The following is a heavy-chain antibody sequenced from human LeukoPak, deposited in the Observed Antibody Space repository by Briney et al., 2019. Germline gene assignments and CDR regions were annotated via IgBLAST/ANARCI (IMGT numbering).Heavy chain of an antibody. D-gene: IGHD6-19*01. Sequence: TLSLTCTVSGCSISSGSYYWGWLRQPAGKGLESIVRIYTSGSTNYNPSLKSQVTISVDTSKTHFSLKLSSVTAADTAVYYCAGAVAGTSPYYYYYYGMDVWGQGTTVTVSS. J-gene: IGHJ6*02. V-gene: IGHV4-61*02. CDR1: GCSISSGSYY. CDR3: AGAVAGTSPYYYYYYGMDV. CDR2: IYTSGST.